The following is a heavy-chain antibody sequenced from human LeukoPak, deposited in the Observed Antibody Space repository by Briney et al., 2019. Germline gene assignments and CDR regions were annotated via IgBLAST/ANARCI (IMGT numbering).Heavy chain of an antibody. Sequence: GGSLRLSCAASGFTFSSYAMSWVRQAPGKGLEWVSVISSSGDNTYYADSVKGRFTISRDNSKNTLYLQMNSLRAEDTAVYYCATDPDSSGYYYPIFDYWGQGTLVTVSS. D-gene: IGHD3-22*01. CDR2: ISSSGDNT. J-gene: IGHJ4*02. V-gene: IGHV3-23*01. CDR1: GFTFSSYA. CDR3: ATDPDSSGYYYPIFDY.